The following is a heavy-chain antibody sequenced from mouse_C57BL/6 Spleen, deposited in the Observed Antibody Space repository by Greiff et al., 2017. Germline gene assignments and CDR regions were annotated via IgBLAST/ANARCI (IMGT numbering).Heavy chain of an antibody. CDR2: IWSGGST. J-gene: IGHJ4*01. CDR3: ASPTGPSYSMDY. CDR1: GFALTSYG. V-gene: IGHV2-2*01. D-gene: IGHD4-1*02. Sequence: QVQLKESGPGLVQPSQSLSITCTVSGFALTSYGVHWVSQSPGKGLEWMGVIWSGGSTDYNAAFISRLSISKDNSKGQVFFKMNILQADATAIYYCASPTGPSYSMDYWGQGTSVTVSS.